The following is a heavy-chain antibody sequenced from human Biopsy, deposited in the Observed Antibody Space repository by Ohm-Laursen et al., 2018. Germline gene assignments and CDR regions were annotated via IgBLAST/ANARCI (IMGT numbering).Heavy chain of an antibody. V-gene: IGHV4-59*01. CDR2: ASYSGYT. CDR1: GASITSYY. CDR3: ARDRGYYSDRTVPGYFDL. D-gene: IGHD3-22*01. J-gene: IGHJ2*01. Sequence: SETLSLTCTVSGASITSYYWSWIRQPPGKGLEWIGHASYSGYTNYNPSLKSRVTISVDTSKNHFSLKLRSVTPADTAIYYCARDRGYYSDRTVPGYFDLWGRGTLVTVSS.